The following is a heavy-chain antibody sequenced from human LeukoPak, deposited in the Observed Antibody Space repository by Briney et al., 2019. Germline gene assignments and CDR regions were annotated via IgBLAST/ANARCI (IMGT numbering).Heavy chain of an antibody. Sequence: PGGSLRLSCAGSGITFSSYWMHWVRQGPGKGLVWVSRMDTDGRTINYADSVKGRFTISRDNAKNTLYLQMNSLTVEDTAVYYCARAGSYRFDYWGQGTLVTVSS. CDR3: ARAGSYRFDY. CDR1: GITFSSYW. D-gene: IGHD3-16*02. J-gene: IGHJ4*02. V-gene: IGHV3-74*01. CDR2: MDTDGRTI.